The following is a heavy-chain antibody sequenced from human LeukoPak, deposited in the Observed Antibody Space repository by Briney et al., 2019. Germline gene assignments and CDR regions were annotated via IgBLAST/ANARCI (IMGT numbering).Heavy chain of an antibody. J-gene: IGHJ4*02. CDR3: AKGLGDYDDFRLGF. Sequence: GGSLRLSCAASGFTFPIYWMHWVRQAPGKGLVWVSRVNGDGSTTTYADSVKGRFTVSRDNSKNTLYLHMNSLRVEDTAVYYCAKGLGDYDDFRLGFWGQGTLVTVSS. CDR1: GFTFPIYW. V-gene: IGHV3-74*01. CDR2: VNGDGSTT. D-gene: IGHD4-17*01.